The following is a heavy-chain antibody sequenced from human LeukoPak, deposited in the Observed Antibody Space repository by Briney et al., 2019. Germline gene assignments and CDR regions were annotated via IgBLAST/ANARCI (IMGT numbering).Heavy chain of an antibody. V-gene: IGHV3-33*01. CDR3: ARFYGSGSYYPAYGMDV. CDR1: GFTFSSYG. Sequence: GGSLRLSCAASGFTFSSYGMHWVRQAPGKGLEWVAVIWYDGSNKYYADSVKGRFTISRDNSKNTLYLQMNSLRAEDTAVYHCARFYGSGSYYPAYGMDVWGNGTTVTVSS. CDR2: IWYDGSNK. D-gene: IGHD3-10*01. J-gene: IGHJ6*04.